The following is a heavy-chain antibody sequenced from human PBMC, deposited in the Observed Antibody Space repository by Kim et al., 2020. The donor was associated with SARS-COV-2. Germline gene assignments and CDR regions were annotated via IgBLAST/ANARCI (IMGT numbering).Heavy chain of an antibody. J-gene: IGHJ5*02. CDR1: GGSISSYY. V-gene: IGHV4-59*01. D-gene: IGHD6-13*01. Sequence: SETLSLTCTVSGGSISSYYWTWIRQPPGKGLEWIGYIYYSGNTNYNPSLRSRVTMSIDTSKNQFSLKLNSVTAADTAVYFCARAEAAAGDNWFDPWGQGTLVTVSS. CDR3: ARAEAAAGDNWFDP. CDR2: IYYSGNT.